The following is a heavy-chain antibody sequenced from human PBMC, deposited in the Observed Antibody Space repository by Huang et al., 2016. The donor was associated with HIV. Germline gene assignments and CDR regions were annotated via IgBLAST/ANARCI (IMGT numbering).Heavy chain of an antibody. CDR3: ARRSSPGRYFDY. V-gene: IGHV4-59*01. J-gene: IGHJ4*02. CDR1: GGSISSYY. Sequence: QVQLQESGPGLVKPSETLSLTCTVSGGSISSYYWSWIRQPPGKGLGWIGYIYYSGSTNYNPSFQSRVTISVDTSKNQFSLKLSSVTAADTAVYYCARRSSPGRYFDYWGQGTLVTVSS. CDR2: IYYSGST. D-gene: IGHD6-13*01.